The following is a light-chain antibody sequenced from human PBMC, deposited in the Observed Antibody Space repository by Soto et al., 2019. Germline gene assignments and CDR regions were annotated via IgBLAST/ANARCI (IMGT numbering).Light chain of an antibody. CDR1: QSVLYSSNNKNY. CDR2: WAS. CDR3: QQYYTTPWT. J-gene: IGKJ1*01. V-gene: IGKV4-1*01. Sequence: DIVMTQSPDSPAVSLGERATIKCKSSQSVLYSSNNKNYLAWYQQKPGQPPKLLIYWASSRDSGVPDRFSGSGSETDVTLTISSLRAEDAAVYYCQQYYTTPWTFGQGTKVEIK.